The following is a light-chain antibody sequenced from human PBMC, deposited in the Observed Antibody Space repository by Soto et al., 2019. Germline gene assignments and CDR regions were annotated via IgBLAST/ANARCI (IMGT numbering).Light chain of an antibody. CDR1: QSISSY. CDR2: AAS. Sequence: DIQMTQSPSSLSASVGDRVTITCRASQSISSYLNWYQQKPGKAPKLLIYAASSLQSGVPSRFSGSGSGTDFTLTISSLQPEDFATYYCQQGYSTPPTFGKGTKV. V-gene: IGKV1-39*01. CDR3: QQGYSTPPT. J-gene: IGKJ1*01.